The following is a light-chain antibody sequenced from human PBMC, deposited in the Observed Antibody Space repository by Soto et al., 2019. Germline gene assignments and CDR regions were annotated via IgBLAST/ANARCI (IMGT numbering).Light chain of an antibody. Sequence: QSVLTQPPSVSAAPGQKVTISCSGSSSNIGNNYVSWYQQLPGTAPKLLIYDNNKRPSGIPDRSSDSKSGTSATLGITGLQTGDEADYYCGTWDSSLSAYVFGTGTKVTVL. J-gene: IGLJ1*01. CDR3: GTWDSSLSAYV. CDR1: SSNIGNNY. CDR2: DNN. V-gene: IGLV1-51*01.